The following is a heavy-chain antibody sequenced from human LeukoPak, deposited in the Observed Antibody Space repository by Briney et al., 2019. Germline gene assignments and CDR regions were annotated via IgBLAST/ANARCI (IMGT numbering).Heavy chain of an antibody. V-gene: IGHV4-39*07. J-gene: IGHJ4*02. CDR1: GGSISSSSYY. CDR2: IYYSGST. Sequence: PSETLSLTCTVSGGSISSSSYYWGWIRQPPGKGLEWIGSIYYSGSTYYNPSLKSRVTISVDTSKNQFSLKLSSVTAADTAVYYCARARDVGSGWYDWDYWGQGTLVTVSS. D-gene: IGHD6-19*01. CDR3: ARARDVGSGWYDWDY.